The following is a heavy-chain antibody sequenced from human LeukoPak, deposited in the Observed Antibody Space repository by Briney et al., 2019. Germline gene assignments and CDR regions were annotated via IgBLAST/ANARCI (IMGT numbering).Heavy chain of an antibody. V-gene: IGHV4-59*01. J-gene: IGHJ4*02. CDR2: IYYSGST. CDR1: GGSLSSYY. D-gene: IGHD3-22*01. CDR3: ARDDYYEGGFDY. Sequence: SETLSLTCTVSGGSLSSYYWGWIRQPPGKGLEWSGYIYYSGSTNYNPSLKSRVTISVDTYKNQFSLKLSSVTAADTAVYYCARDDYYEGGFDYWGQGTLVTVSS.